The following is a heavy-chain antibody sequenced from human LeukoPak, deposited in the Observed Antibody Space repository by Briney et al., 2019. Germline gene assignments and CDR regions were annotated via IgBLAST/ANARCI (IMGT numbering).Heavy chain of an antibody. D-gene: IGHD3-3*01. J-gene: IGHJ3*02. Sequence: SETLSLTCTVSGGSGSSGSYYWSWIRQPPGKGLEWIGYIYYSGSTNYNPSLKSRVTISVDTSKNQFSLKLSSVTAADTAVFYCARVASGYDVFDIWGQGTMVTVSS. CDR2: IYYSGST. V-gene: IGHV4-61*01. CDR3: ARVASGYDVFDI. CDR1: GGSGSSGSYY.